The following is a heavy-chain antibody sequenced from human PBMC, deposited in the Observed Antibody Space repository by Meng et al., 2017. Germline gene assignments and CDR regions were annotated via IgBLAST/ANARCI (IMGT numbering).Heavy chain of an antibody. CDR2: INHSGST. Sequence: QVQLQKGGAGLLKPSEPLPPPCAVYGGAYSGYYWSWIRQPPGKGLEWIGEINHSGSTNYNPSLKSRVTISVDTSKNQYSLKLSSVTAADTAVYYCASSGYSYGYRFDYWGQGTLVTVSS. D-gene: IGHD5-18*01. V-gene: IGHV4-34*01. CDR1: GGAYSGYY. J-gene: IGHJ4*02. CDR3: ASSGYSYGYRFDY.